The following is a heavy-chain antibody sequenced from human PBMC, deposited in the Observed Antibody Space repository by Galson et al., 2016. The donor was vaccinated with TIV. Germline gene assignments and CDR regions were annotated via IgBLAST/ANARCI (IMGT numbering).Heavy chain of an antibody. D-gene: IGHD6-6*01. V-gene: IGHV1-18*01. Sequence: QSGAEVKIPGASVKVSCQASGYTFSNFAITWVRQAPGQGLEWMGYMSAYSGASNYAQEFQGRVTITTDTSTSKAYMELRNLRFDDTAVYYCARYSSTSSRRVDYWGQGTLVTVSA. CDR1: GYTFSNFA. CDR2: MSAYSGAS. J-gene: IGHJ4*02. CDR3: ARYSSTSSRRVDY.